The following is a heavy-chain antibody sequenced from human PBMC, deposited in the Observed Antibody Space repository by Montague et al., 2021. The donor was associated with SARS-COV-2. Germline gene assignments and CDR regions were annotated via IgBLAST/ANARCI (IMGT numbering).Heavy chain of an antibody. Sequence: TLSLTCTVSGGSISSGGYYWSWIRQHPGKGLVWIGYIYYSGSTYYTPSLKSRVTISVDTSKNQFSLKPSSVTAADTAVYYCARDVGWYSSSWFDYWGQGTPVTISS. CDR1: GGSISSGGYY. CDR2: IYYSGST. D-gene: IGHD6-13*01. V-gene: IGHV4-31*03. CDR3: ARDVGWYSSSWFDY. J-gene: IGHJ4*02.